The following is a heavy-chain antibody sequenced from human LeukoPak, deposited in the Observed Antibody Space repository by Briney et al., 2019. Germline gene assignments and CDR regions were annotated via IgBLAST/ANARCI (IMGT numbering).Heavy chain of an antibody. D-gene: IGHD3-10*01. V-gene: IGHV4-61*01. J-gene: IGHJ5*02. CDR3: ARVAPRGWIDP. Sequence: SETLSLTRTVSGASVTSGSHYWAWIRQPPGQGLEWIGFIYYSGTTIYNPSLENRITMSLVTSKNQFSLRLNSVTAADTAIYYCARVAPRGWIDPWGQGTLVTVSS. CDR1: GASVTSGSHY. CDR2: IYYSGTT.